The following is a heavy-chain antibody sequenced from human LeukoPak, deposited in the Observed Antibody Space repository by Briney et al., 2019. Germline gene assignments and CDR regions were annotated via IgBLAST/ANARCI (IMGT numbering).Heavy chain of an antibody. V-gene: IGHV3-7*05. CDR1: GFTFSSYW. J-gene: IGHJ4*02. Sequence: GVLRLSCAASGFTFSSYWWSWIRQAPGKGLEWVGNIREGGSAKYHLDSVWGRITVSRDNAKNSLYLQMNSLRAKDTAEYYCARDSGDRTVDHWGQGTLVTVSS. CDR3: ARDSGDRTVDH. CDR2: IREGGSAK. D-gene: IGHD3-10*01.